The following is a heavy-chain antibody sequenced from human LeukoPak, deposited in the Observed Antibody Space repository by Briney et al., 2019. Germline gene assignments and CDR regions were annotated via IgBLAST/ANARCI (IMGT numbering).Heavy chain of an antibody. CDR1: GGSISSYY. CDR3: ARDLLRYGFDS. J-gene: IGHJ4*02. CDR2: LYYSGST. Sequence: PSETLSLTCTVSGGSISSYYWSWIRQPPGKGREWIGFLYYSGSTNYNPTLKSRVTISADTSKNQFSLKLSSVTAADTAVYYCARDLLRYGFDSWGQGTLVTVSS. V-gene: IGHV4-59*01. D-gene: IGHD5-18*01.